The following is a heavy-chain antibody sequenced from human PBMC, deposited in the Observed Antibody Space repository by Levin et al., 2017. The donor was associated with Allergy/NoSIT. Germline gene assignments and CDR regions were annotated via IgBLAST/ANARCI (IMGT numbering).Heavy chain of an antibody. V-gene: IGHV3-23*01. D-gene: IGHD1-26*01. CDR2: VSATGGNT. Sequence: SCAASGFTFSTYDMIWVRQAPGKGLEWVSTVSATGGNTFYAHSARGRFTISRDNSKNTLWLQMSSLRADDTAVYYCAKKVGATLVWGQGTLVTVSS. CDR3: AKKVGATLV. CDR1: GFTFSTYD. J-gene: IGHJ4*02.